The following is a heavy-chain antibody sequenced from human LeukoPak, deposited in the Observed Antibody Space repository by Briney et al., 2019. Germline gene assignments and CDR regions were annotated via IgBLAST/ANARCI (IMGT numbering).Heavy chain of an antibody. CDR2: IYYSGST. J-gene: IGHJ3*02. CDR3: ARGALILWFGEVGAFDI. Sequence: PSETLSLTCTVSGGSISSYYWSWIRQPPGKGLEWIGYIYYSGSTDYNPSLKSRVTISVDTSKNQFSLKLSSVTAADTAVYYCARGALILWFGEVGAFDIWGQGTMVTVSS. CDR1: GGSISSYY. V-gene: IGHV4-59*01. D-gene: IGHD3-10*01.